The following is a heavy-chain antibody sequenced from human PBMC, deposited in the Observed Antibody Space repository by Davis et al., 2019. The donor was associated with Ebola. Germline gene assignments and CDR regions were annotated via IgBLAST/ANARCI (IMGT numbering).Heavy chain of an antibody. V-gene: IGHV4-34*01. CDR2: INHSGTT. D-gene: IGHD2-15*01. CDR3: ALRDFVT. Sequence: SETLSLTCAVYGGSFSGYHWSWVRQSPGKGLEWIGEINHSGTTNYSPSLRSRLTISVDTSKNQFSLKLNSVTAADTAVYYCALRDFVTWGQGTQVTVSS. CDR1: GGSFSGYH. J-gene: IGHJ4*02.